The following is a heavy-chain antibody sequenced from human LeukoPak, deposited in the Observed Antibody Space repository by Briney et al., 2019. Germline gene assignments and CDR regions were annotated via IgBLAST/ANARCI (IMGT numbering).Heavy chain of an antibody. D-gene: IGHD3-22*01. CDR1: RYIFTRYG. Sequence: SVTVSRKATRYIFTRYGISWLRPPPAQGLEWMGGIIPICGTANNAQKFQGRVTITADESTSTAYMELSSLRSEDTAVYYCARDYSSGYSRAHDAFDIWGQGTMVTVSS. J-gene: IGHJ3*02. CDR2: IIPICGTA. V-gene: IGHV1-69*13. CDR3: ARDYSSGYSRAHDAFDI.